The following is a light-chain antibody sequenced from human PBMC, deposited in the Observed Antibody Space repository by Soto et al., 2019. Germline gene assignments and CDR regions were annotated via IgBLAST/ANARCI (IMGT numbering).Light chain of an antibody. CDR1: SSNIGSNY. CDR3: AAWDDSLSGVV. Sequence: QPVLTQPPSASGNPGQRVTISCSGSSSNIGSNYVFWYQHLPGTAPKLLIYRNNQRPSGVPDRFSGSKSGTSASLAISGLRSEDETDYYCAAWDDSLSGVVFGGGTKLTVL. J-gene: IGLJ2*01. CDR2: RNN. V-gene: IGLV1-47*01.